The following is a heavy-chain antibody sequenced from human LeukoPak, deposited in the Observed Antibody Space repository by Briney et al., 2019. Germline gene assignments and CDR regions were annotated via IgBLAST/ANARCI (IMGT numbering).Heavy chain of an antibody. CDR2: ICGSGGST. Sequence: GGSLRLSCAASGFTFSSYARSWVRQAPGKGLEWVSAICGSGGSTYYADAVKGRFTISRDNSKNTLYLQMNSLRAEDTAVYYCAKDSITMIVPRDYWGQGTLVTVSS. J-gene: IGHJ4*02. D-gene: IGHD3-22*01. V-gene: IGHV3-23*01. CDR1: GFTFSSYA. CDR3: AKDSITMIVPRDY.